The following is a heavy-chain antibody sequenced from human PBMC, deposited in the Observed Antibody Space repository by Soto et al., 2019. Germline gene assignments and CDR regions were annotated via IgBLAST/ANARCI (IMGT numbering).Heavy chain of an antibody. CDR3: ARAPNFFDI. Sequence: VQLVHSGAEVKRPGASVKFSCKASGFPFTSFFIHWVRQAPGQGLERIGVINPSRGSANYAQKFKGRLTLPRDPSSSPVYMDPRRLTSADTALYYCARAPNFFDIWGTGTLVTFSS. J-gene: IGHJ4*02. CDR2: INPSRGSA. V-gene: IGHV1-46*01. CDR1: GFPFTSFF.